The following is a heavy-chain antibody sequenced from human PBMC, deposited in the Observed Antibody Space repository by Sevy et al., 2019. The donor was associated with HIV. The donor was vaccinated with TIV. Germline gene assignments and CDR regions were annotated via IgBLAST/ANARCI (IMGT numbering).Heavy chain of an antibody. D-gene: IGHD3-10*01. CDR2: ISSRSTYI. CDR1: EFTFNDDF. Sequence: GGSLRLSCVGSEFTFNDDFMTWVRQAPGKGLEWVSSISSRSTYIYYADTVKGRFTIYRDNVKNSMFLQMNSLRPEDTAVYYCARDRDDYASGRRHPYYYYHGMDVWGQGTTVTVSS. CDR3: ARDRDDYASGRRHPYYYYHGMDV. V-gene: IGHV3-21*01. J-gene: IGHJ6*02.